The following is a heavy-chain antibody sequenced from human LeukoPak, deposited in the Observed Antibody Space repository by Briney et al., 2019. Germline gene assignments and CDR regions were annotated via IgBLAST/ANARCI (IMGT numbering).Heavy chain of an antibody. Sequence: PGGSLRLSCAASGFTFSSYSMNWVRQAPGKGLEWVSSISSSSSYIYYADSVKGRFTISRDNAKNSLYLQMNSLRAEDTAVYYCARVHYYGSGSLFRRYYYMDAWGKGTTVTVSS. CDR3: ARVHYYGSGSLFRRYYYMDA. D-gene: IGHD3-10*01. CDR2: ISSSSSYI. J-gene: IGHJ6*03. CDR1: GFTFSSYS. V-gene: IGHV3-21*01.